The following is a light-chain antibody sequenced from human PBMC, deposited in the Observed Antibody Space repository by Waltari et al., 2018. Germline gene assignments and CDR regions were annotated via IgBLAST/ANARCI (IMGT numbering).Light chain of an antibody. CDR3: SSYTDTNTLHVV. J-gene: IGLJ2*01. V-gene: IGLV2-14*03. CDR1: SSDIGDFHY. CDR2: GVT. Sequence: SALTQPASVSGSPGQSIPISCPGTSSDIGDFHYISCYQQHPGEGPKLIIYGVTKRPSGVSNRFSGSKSGNTASLTISGLQADDEAEYFCSSYTDTNTLHVVFGGGTKLSVL.